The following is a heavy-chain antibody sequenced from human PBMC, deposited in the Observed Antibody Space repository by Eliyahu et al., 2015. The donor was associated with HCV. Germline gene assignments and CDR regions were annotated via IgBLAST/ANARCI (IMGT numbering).Heavy chain of an antibody. CDR3: ARDSRIFERPYYYYGMDV. Sequence: EVQLVESGGGLVKPGGSLRLSCAASGFTFSSXSXNWVRQAPGKGLEWVSSISSSSSYIYYADSVKGRFTISRDNAKNSLYLQMNSLRAEDTAVYYCARDSRIFERPYYYYGMDVWGQGTTVTVSS. CDR1: GFTFSSXS. D-gene: IGHD3-3*01. CDR2: ISSSSSYI. J-gene: IGHJ6*02. V-gene: IGHV3-21*01.